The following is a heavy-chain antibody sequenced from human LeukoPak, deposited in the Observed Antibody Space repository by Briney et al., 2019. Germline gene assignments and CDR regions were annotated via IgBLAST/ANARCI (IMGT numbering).Heavy chain of an antibody. V-gene: IGHV3-21*01. J-gene: IGHJ4*02. D-gene: IGHD6-19*01. CDR3: ARSNIAVAGDY. CDR1: AFTFSSYS. Sequence: GGSLRLSCAASAFTFSSYSMNWVRQAPGKGLEWVSSISSSSSYIYYADSVKGRFTISRDNAKNSLYLQMNSLRAEDTAVYYCARSNIAVAGDYWGQGTLVTVSS. CDR2: ISSSSSYI.